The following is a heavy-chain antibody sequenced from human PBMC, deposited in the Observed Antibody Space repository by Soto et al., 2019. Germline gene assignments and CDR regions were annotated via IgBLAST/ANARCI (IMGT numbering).Heavy chain of an antibody. CDR1: GGSFSGYY. CDR2: INHSGST. J-gene: IGHJ6*02. D-gene: IGHD3-16*02. CDR3: ARTNHYDYVWGSYRTYHKFYGMDV. V-gene: IGHV4-34*01. Sequence: SETLSLTCAVYGGSFSGYYWSWIRQPPEKGLEWIGEINHSGSTNYNPSLRSRVTISVDTSKNQFSLSLTSVTAADTGVYYCARTNHYDYVWGSYRTYHKFYGMDVPGQAPTVTVSS.